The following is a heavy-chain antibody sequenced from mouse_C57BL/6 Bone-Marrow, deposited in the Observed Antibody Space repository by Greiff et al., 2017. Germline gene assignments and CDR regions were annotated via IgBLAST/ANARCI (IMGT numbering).Heavy chain of an antibody. CDR2: IFPRSGNT. CDR3: AREKTARDYYAMDY. Sequence: QVQLQQSGAELARPGASVKLSCKASGYTFTSYGISWVKQRTGQGLEWIGEIFPRSGNTYYNEKFKGKATLTADKSSSTAYMERRSLTSEDSAVYFCAREKTARDYYAMDYWGQGTSVTVSS. J-gene: IGHJ4*01. D-gene: IGHD3-2*01. V-gene: IGHV1-81*01. CDR1: GYTFTSYG.